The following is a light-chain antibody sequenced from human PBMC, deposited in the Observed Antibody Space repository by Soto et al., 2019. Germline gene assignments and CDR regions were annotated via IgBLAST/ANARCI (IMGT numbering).Light chain of an antibody. CDR1: QRLFSF. Sequence: DIQMTQSPSSLSASVGDSVTLTCRASQRLFSFLNWYQQAPGRAPKLLISTAYKLQSGVPSRFSGSESGTEFTLTISSLQPEDFSIYFCQQPSSAPFTFGPGNKVDVK. J-gene: IGKJ3*01. V-gene: IGKV1-39*01. CDR2: TAY. CDR3: QQPSSAPFT.